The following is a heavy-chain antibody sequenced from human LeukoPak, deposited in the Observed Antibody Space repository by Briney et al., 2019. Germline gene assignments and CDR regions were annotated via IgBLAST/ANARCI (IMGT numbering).Heavy chain of an antibody. D-gene: IGHD3-10*01. CDR1: GYTFTSYD. V-gene: IGHV1-8*01. CDR3: ARGLTMVRGVILAY. Sequence: ASVKVSCKASGYTFTSYDINWVRQATGRGLEWMGWMNPNSGNTGYAQKFQGRVTMTRNTSISTAYMELSSLRSEDTAVYYCARGLTMVRGVILAYWGQGTLVTVSS. J-gene: IGHJ4*02. CDR2: MNPNSGNT.